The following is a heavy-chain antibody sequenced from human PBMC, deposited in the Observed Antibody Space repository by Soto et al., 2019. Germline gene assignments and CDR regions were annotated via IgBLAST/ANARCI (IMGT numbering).Heavy chain of an antibody. CDR3: AREMATIPSSIDYYYGMDV. Sequence: SVKVSCKASGGTFSSYAISWVRQAPGQGLEWMGGIIPIFGTANYAQKFQGRVTITADESTSTAYMELSSLRSEDTAVYYCAREMATIPSSIDYYYGMDVWGQGTTVTVSS. D-gene: IGHD5-12*01. CDR2: IIPIFGTA. CDR1: GGTFSSYA. J-gene: IGHJ6*02. V-gene: IGHV1-69*13.